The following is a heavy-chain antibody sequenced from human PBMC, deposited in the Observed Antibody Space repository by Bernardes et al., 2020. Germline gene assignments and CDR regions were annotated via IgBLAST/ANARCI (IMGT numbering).Heavy chain of an antibody. V-gene: IGHV2-5*02. J-gene: IGHJ4*02. CDR2: NYWDGGK. Sequence: SSLTLSNPTQTYTLTCTYTGCSLSTSGVGLGWIRQLPGKALEWLAPNYWDGGKRYSPTLKSRPTITKETTNNQVVLTMTDMDPVDTATYYCARRRSGIAVFDCWGEASLVTVSS. CDR3: ARRRSGIAVFDC. CDR1: GCSLSTSGVG. D-gene: IGHD6-19*01.